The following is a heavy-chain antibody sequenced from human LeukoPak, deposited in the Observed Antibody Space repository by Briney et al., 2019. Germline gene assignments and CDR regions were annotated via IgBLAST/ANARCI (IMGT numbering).Heavy chain of an antibody. D-gene: IGHD3-10*01. CDR1: GDSISSSSYY. V-gene: IGHV4-39*01. J-gene: IGHJ4*02. CDR2: IYYSGST. CDR3: ARHGRRMVRGNYYFDY. Sequence: YPSETLSLTCTVSGDSISSSSYYWDWIRQPPGKGLEWIGSIYYSGSTYYNPSLKSRVTISVDTSKNQFSLKLTSVTAADTAVYYCARHGRRMVRGNYYFDYWGQGTLVTVSS.